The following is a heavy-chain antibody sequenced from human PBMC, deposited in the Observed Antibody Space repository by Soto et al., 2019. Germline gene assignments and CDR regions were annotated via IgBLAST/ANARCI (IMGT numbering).Heavy chain of an antibody. CDR2: IIPILTTP. D-gene: IGHD2-21*01. CDR3: ATSVGIAPPGDGGFDC. CDR1: GGTFSIYG. J-gene: IGHJ4*03. V-gene: IGHV1-69*13. Sequence: SVKVACKASGGTFSIYGFSWVRQAPGQGPEWIGGIIPILTTPNYAQKFHGRVTIVADESTTTVYKELSSLNSEDTAGYYCATSVGIAPPGDGGFDCWGRGTSGTASS.